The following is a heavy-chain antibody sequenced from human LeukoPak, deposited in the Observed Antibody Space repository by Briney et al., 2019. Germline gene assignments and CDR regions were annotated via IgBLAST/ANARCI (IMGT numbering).Heavy chain of an antibody. V-gene: IGHV3-7*01. CDR2: IRVDGSVE. Sequence: GGSLRLSCAASGFTFSSYAMTWVRQAPGKGLEWVATIRVDGSVEYPVNSMKGRFTISRDNAKNSLYLQMNSLRAEDTAVYYCASTIVYCSSTSCYGAYAFDIWGQGTMVTVSS. CDR1: GFTFSSYA. D-gene: IGHD2-2*01. J-gene: IGHJ3*02. CDR3: ASTIVYCSSTSCYGAYAFDI.